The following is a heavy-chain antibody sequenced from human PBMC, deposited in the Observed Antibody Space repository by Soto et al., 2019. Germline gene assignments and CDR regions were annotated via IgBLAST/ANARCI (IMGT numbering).Heavy chain of an antibody. CDR3: ARTHRDYDFWSGYSDLNWFDP. CDR1: GNTFTTYA. D-gene: IGHD3-3*01. CDR2: INAGNINT. J-gene: IGHJ5*02. Sequence: ASVKVSCKASGNTFTTYAVHWVRQAPGQRLEWMGWINAGNINTKYSQKFQGRVTMTRDTSTSTVYMELSSLRSEDTAVYYCARTHRDYDFWSGYSDLNWFDPWGQGTLVTVSS. V-gene: IGHV1-3*01.